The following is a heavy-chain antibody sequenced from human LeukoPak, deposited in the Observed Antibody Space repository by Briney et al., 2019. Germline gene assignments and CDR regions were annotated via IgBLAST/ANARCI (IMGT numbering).Heavy chain of an antibody. Sequence: ASVKVSCKASGYTFTSYYMHWVRQAPGQGLEWMGMINPSGGSTSYAQKFQGRVTMTRDMSTSTVYMELISLRSEDTAVYYCARDMTTGYYYYYLDVWGKGTTGTVS. J-gene: IGHJ6*03. V-gene: IGHV1-46*01. CDR3: ARDMTTGYYYYYLDV. D-gene: IGHD4-17*01. CDR1: GYTFTSYY. CDR2: INPSGGST.